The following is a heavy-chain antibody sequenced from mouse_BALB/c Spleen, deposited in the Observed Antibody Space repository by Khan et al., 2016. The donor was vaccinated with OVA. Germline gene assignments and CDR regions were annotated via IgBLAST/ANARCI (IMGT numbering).Heavy chain of an antibody. CDR2: MNPNTGYS. J-gene: IGHJ3*01. CDR3: ASSGYASLAY. V-gene: IGHV1-7*01. CDR1: GYIFSSYW. Sequence: QVQLKQSGAELAKPGASVKMSCKASGYIFSSYWMNWVKQRPGQGLEWIGHMNPNTGYSEYNQKFKDKATLTADKSSSTAYMQLSSLTSEDSAVXYCASSGYASLAYWGQGTLVTVS. D-gene: IGHD1-1*01.